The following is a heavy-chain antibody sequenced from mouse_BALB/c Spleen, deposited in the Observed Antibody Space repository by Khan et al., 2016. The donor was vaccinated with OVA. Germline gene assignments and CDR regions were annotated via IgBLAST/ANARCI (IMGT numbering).Heavy chain of an antibody. D-gene: IGHD3-3*01. CDR1: GFTFSSYW. CDR3: TDLGGALEY. Sequence: EVKLEESGGGLVQPGGSMKLSCVASGFTFSSYWMSWVRQSPEKGLEWVAEIRSKSDNYATHYAESVKGKFAISRDDSKSRLYLQMNNLKNEDTGNYYWTDLGGALEYWDQGTSVTVSS. V-gene: IGHV6-3*01. J-gene: IGHJ4*01. CDR2: IRSKSDNYAT.